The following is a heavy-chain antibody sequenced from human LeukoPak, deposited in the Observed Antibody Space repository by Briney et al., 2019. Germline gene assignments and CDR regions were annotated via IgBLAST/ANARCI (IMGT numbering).Heavy chain of an antibody. J-gene: IGHJ4*02. V-gene: IGHV3-7*03. CDR2: IKKDGSEK. CDR3: TTDTWYSAGH. D-gene: IGHD2-15*01. Sequence: GGSLRLSCTASGFIFSGSWMAWIRQAPGKGLEWVAIIKKDGSEKYYVDSMKGRFTISRDNAKNSLFLQMNSLRAEDAAIYYCTTDTWYSAGHWGQGTLVTVSS. CDR1: GFIFSGSW.